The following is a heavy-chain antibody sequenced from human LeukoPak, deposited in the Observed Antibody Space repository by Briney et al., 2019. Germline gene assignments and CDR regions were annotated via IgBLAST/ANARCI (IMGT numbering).Heavy chain of an antibody. CDR2: INHSGST. J-gene: IGHJ4*02. D-gene: IGHD5-12*01. CDR3: ARGRGYSGYDTTDY. Sequence: SEPVSLPCAVYIRSFSGYYWRCTRHPPGKARECIGEINHSGSTNYSPSLKSRVTISVDTSKNQFSLKLSSVTAADTAVYYCARGRGYSGYDTTDYWGQGTLVTVSS. CDR1: IRSFSGYY. V-gene: IGHV4-34*01.